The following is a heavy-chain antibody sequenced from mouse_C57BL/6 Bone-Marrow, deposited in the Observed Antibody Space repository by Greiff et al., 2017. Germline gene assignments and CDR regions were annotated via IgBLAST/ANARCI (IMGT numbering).Heavy chain of an antibody. CDR3: ARSTTAYAMDY. CDR1: GFTFSDYY. D-gene: IGHD1-2*01. V-gene: IGHV5-12*01. CDR2: ISNGGGST. J-gene: IGHJ4*01. Sequence: DVMLVESGGGLVQPGGSLKLSCAASGFTFSDYYMYWVRQTPEKRLEWVAYISNGGGSTYYPDTVKGRFTSSRDNAKNTLYLQMSRLKSEDTAMYYCARSTTAYAMDYWGQGTSVTVSS.